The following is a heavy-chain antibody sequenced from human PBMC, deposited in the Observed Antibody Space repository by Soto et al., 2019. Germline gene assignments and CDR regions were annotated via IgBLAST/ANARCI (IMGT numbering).Heavy chain of an antibody. V-gene: IGHV4-34*01. CDR2: INHSGST. D-gene: IGHD3-22*01. J-gene: IGHJ4*02. CDR3: ARVYSGGYVDY. Sequence: PSETLSLTCAVYGGSFSGYYWSWIRQPTGKGLEWIGEINHSGSTNYNPPLKSRVTISVDTSKNQFSLKLSSVTAADTAVYYCARVYSGGYVDYWGQGTLVTVSS. CDR1: GGSFSGYY.